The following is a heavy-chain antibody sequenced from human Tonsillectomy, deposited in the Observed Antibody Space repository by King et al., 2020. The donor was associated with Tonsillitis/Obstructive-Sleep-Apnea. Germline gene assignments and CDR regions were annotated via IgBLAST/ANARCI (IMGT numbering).Heavy chain of an antibody. Sequence: VQLVESGGGLVQPGGSLRLSCAASGFTVSNYFMIWVRQAPGKGLEWLSITYSGDSTYFIDSVRGRFTVSRDSYKNTLWLQMNSLRVEDTAVYYCARDATGSIDSCGPGTLVTVSS. CDR1: GFTVSNYF. D-gene: IGHD1-1*01. CDR3: ARDATGSIDS. J-gene: IGHJ4*02. V-gene: IGHV3-66*01. CDR2: TYSGDST.